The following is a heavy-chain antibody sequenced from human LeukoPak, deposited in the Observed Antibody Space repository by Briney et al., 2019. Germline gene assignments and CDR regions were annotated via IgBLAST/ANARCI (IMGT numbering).Heavy chain of an antibody. CDR1: GFTVSSKY. CDR3: ARRRTMVRGVIIYYYGMDV. J-gene: IGHJ6*02. Sequence: GGSLRLSCAASGFTVSSKYMSCVRQAPGKGLVWVSVIYSGGSKYYADFVKGRFTISRDNSQNTLYLQMNSLRAEDTAVYYCARRRTMVRGVIIYYYGMDVGGQGTTVTVSS. CDR2: IYSGGSK. V-gene: IGHV3-66*04. D-gene: IGHD3-10*01.